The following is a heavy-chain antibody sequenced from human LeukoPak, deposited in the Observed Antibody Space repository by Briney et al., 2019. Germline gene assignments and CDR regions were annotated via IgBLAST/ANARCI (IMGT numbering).Heavy chain of an antibody. CDR2: MNGDGSVT. CDR3: ARDPAWGAIDY. J-gene: IGHJ4*02. CDR1: GFSIRSFW. D-gene: IGHD7-27*01. Sequence: GRSLRLSCAVSGFSIRSFWMSWVRQTPGKGLEWVADMNGDGSVTYYVDSVKGRFTVSRDNAKNSLYLQMSSLRAEDTAVYYCARDPAWGAIDYWGQGTLVTVSS. V-gene: IGHV3-7*01.